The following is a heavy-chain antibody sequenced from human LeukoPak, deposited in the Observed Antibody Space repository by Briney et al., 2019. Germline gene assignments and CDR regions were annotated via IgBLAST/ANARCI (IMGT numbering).Heavy chain of an antibody. CDR3: ARVMGTGTGLDY. CDR2: ISSSSSYI. V-gene: IGHV3-21*01. CDR1: GFTFSSYS. Sequence: GGSLRLSCAASGFTFSSYSMNWVRQAPGKGLEWVSSISSSSSYIYYADSVKGRFTISRDNAKNSLYPQMNSLRAEDTAVYYCARVMGTGTGLDYWGQGTLVTVSS. D-gene: IGHD1-1*01. J-gene: IGHJ4*02.